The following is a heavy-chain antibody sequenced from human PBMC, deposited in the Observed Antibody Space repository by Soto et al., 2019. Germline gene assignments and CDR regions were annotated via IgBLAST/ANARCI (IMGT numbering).Heavy chain of an antibody. CDR3: ARDTGYTFGSLNY. CDR1: GYTFTDYA. CDR2: MNAGVGNT. D-gene: IGHD5-18*01. J-gene: IGHJ4*02. V-gene: IGHV1-3*01. Sequence: HVELVQSGADVKKPGASVTISCKASGYTFTDYALHWVRQAPGQRLEWMGWMNAGVGNTLYSQKFQGSITITRETSASTAYMELNSLKSEDTAIYYCARDTGYTFGSLNYWGPGTLVTVSS.